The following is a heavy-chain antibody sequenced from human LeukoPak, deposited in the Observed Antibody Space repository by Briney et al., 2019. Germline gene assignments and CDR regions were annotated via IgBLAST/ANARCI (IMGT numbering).Heavy chain of an antibody. D-gene: IGHD1-26*01. J-gene: IGHJ3*02. CDR2: IYYSGST. Sequence: SETLPLTCTVSGGSISSGDYYWSWIRQPPGKGLEWIGYIYYSGSTYYNPSLKSRVTISVDTSKNQFSLRLSSVTAADTAVYYCARAPYSGSYVGAFDIWGQGTMVTVSS. V-gene: IGHV4-30-4*01. CDR3: ARAPYSGSYVGAFDI. CDR1: GGSISSGDYY.